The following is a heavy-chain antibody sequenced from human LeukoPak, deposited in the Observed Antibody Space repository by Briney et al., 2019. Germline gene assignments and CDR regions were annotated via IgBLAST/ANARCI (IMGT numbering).Heavy chain of an antibody. CDR1: EFTFSDYG. J-gene: IGHJ4*02. Sequence: GGSLRLSCAASEFTFSDYGMHWVRQAPGKGLEWVAFIRFDGSNKYYVDSVKGRFTISRDNSKNTLYLQMNSLRAEDTAVYYCAKDKRRWLQLVDYWGQGTLVTVSS. CDR2: IRFDGSNK. D-gene: IGHD5-24*01. CDR3: AKDKRRWLQLVDY. V-gene: IGHV3-30*02.